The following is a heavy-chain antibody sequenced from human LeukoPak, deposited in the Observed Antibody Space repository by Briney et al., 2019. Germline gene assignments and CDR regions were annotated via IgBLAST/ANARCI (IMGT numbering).Heavy chain of an antibody. CDR1: GFTVSSNY. V-gene: IGHV3-53*01. CDR3: TTDLMTTVTTAVDY. Sequence: GGSLRLSCAASGFTVSSNYMSWVRQAPGKGLEWVSVIYSGGSTYYADSVKGRFTISRDNSKNTLYLQMNSLKPEDTAVYYCTTDLMTTVTTAVDYWGQGTLVTVSS. J-gene: IGHJ4*02. CDR2: IYSGGST. D-gene: IGHD4-17*01.